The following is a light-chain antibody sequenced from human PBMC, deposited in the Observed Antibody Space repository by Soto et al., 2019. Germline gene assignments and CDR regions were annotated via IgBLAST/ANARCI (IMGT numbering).Light chain of an antibody. Sequence: QSVLTQPPSASGTPGQRVTISCSGGSSNIGSNTVNWYQQLPGTAPKLLMYYNDMLPSGVSDRFSGSKSGTSASLAISGLQSEDEGDYYCATWDDRLTAWVFGGGTKLTVL. V-gene: IGLV1-44*01. CDR3: ATWDDRLTAWV. CDR1: SSNIGSNT. J-gene: IGLJ3*02. CDR2: YND.